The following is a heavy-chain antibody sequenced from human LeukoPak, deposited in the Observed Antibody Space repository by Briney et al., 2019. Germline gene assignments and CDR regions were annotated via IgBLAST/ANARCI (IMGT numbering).Heavy chain of an antibody. CDR2: IYYSGST. V-gene: IGHV4-61*01. CDR3: ARGGRLAYSGGDCLETNWFDP. D-gene: IGHD2-21*02. Sequence: SETLSLTCTVSGGSVSSGSYYWSWIRQPPGKGLEWIGYIYYSGSTNYNPSLKSRVTISVDTSKNQFSLKLSSVTAADTAVYYCARGGRLAYSGGDCLETNWFDPWGQGTLVTVSS. CDR1: GGSVSSGSYY. J-gene: IGHJ5*02.